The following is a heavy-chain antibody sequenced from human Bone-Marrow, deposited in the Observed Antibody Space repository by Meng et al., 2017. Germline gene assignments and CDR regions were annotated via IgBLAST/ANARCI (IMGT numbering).Heavy chain of an antibody. J-gene: IGHJ4*02. Sequence: ASVKVSCKASGYTFTSYGISWVRQATGQGLEWMGWMNPNSGNTGYAQKFQGRVTMTRNTSISTAYMTWVRQVPGKGLEWVGRIKSKPDGETIDYGAPVKGRFTISRDDSKNTVYLQMNSLKTEDTAIYYCCGHTDNWGQGTQVTVSS. CDR2: MNPNSGNT. CDR3: RIKSKPDGETIDYGAPVKGRFTISRDDSKNTVYLQMNSLKTEDTAIYYCCGHTDN. D-gene: IGHD4/OR15-4a*01. V-gene: IGHV1-8*02. CDR1: GYTFTSYG.